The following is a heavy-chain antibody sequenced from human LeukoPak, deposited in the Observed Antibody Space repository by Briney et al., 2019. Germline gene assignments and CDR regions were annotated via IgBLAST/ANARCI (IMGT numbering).Heavy chain of an antibody. CDR2: MNPNSGNT. D-gene: IGHD3-9*01. CDR1: GYTFTGYY. V-gene: IGHV1-8*02. Sequence: ASVKVSCKASGYTFTGYYMHWVRQAPGQGLEWMGWMNPNSGNTGYAQKFQGRVTMTRNTSISTAYMELSSLRSEDTAVYYCARGRVRSYYDILTGPTWFDPWGQGTLVTVSS. CDR3: ARGRVRSYYDILTGPTWFDP. J-gene: IGHJ5*02.